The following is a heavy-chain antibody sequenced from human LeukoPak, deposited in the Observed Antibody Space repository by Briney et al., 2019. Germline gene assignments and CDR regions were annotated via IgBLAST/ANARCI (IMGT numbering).Heavy chain of an antibody. CDR3: ARLSYDFWSRYYFDY. J-gene: IGHJ4*02. V-gene: IGHV1-18*01. Sequence: ASVKVSCKASGGTFTSYGISWVRQAPGQGLEGMGWISAYNGNTNYAQKLQGRVTMTTDTSTSTAYMELRSLRSDDTAVYYCARLSYDFWSRYYFDYWGQGTLVTVSS. CDR1: GGTFTSYG. CDR2: ISAYNGNT. D-gene: IGHD3-3*01.